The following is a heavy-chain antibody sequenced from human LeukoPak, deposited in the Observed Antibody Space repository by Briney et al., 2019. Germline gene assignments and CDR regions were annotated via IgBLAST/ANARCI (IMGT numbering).Heavy chain of an antibody. Sequence: GRSLRLSWAASGFSLSSYGMRWVRQPPGKGLEWLAVISYDGINKYCVDSVKGLFRISKYNSKNTLYLQMNSVRAGDTAVYYCVSCSDYYDSSGPHGGGIFDIWGQGTMVTGSS. J-gene: IGHJ3*02. CDR3: VSCSDYYDSSGPHGGGIFDI. D-gene: IGHD3-22*01. CDR1: GFSLSSYG. CDR2: ISYDGINK. V-gene: IGHV3-30*19.